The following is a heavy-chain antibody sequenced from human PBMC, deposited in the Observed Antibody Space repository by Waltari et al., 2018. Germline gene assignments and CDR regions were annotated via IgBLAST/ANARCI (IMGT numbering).Heavy chain of an antibody. D-gene: IGHD6-13*01. CDR3: APTLAAAGPTAYFQH. Sequence: QVQLVEAGGGVVQPGRSLRLACAASGFTFRSYAMPWVGQAPGKGLEWVAVISYDGSNKYYADSVKGRFTISRDNSKNTLYLQMNSLRAEDTAVYYCAPTLAAAGPTAYFQHWGQGTLVTVSS. J-gene: IGHJ1*01. CDR1: GFTFRSYA. V-gene: IGHV3-30-3*01. CDR2: ISYDGSNK.